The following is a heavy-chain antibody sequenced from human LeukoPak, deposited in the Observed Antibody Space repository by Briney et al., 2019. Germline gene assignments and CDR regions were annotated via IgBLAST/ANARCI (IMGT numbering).Heavy chain of an antibody. Sequence: GGSLRLSCAASGFTFSSYAMHWVRQAPGKGLEWVAVISYDGSNKYYADSVKGRFTISRDNSKNTLYLQMNSLRAEDTAVYYCARANDPDYGGYAPGAWFDPWGQGTLVTVSS. CDR1: GFTFSSYA. V-gene: IGHV3-30*01. J-gene: IGHJ5*02. CDR3: ARANDPDYGGYAPGAWFDP. CDR2: ISYDGSNK. D-gene: IGHD4-17*01.